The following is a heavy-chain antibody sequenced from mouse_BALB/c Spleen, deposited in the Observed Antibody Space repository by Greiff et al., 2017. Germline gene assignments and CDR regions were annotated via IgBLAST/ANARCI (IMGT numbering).Heavy chain of an antibody. CDR3: TRPYYGSSYDYCDY. J-gene: IGHJ2*01. V-gene: IGHV1S127*01. CDR2: IDPSDSYT. Sequence: QVQLQQPGAELVKPGASVKMSCKASGYTFTSYWMHWVKQRPGQGLEWIGTIDPSDSYTSYNQKFKGKATLTVDTSSSTAYMQLSSLTSEDSAVYYCTRPYYGSSYDYCDYWGQGTTLTVSS. D-gene: IGHD1-1*01. CDR1: GYTFTSYW.